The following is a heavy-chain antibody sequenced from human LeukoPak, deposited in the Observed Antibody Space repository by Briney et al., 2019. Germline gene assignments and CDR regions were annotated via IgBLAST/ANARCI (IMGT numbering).Heavy chain of an antibody. CDR1: GFTFSSYA. D-gene: IGHD3-22*01. CDR2: ISGSGGST. J-gene: IGHJ4*02. CDR3: AKAGFYYDSSGYPYYFDY. Sequence: PGGSLRLSCAASGFTFSSYAMSWVRQAPGKGLEWVSAISGSGGSTYYADSVKGRFTISRDNSKSTLYLQMNSLRAEDTAVYYCAKAGFYYDSSGYPYYFDYWGQGTLATVSS. V-gene: IGHV3-23*01.